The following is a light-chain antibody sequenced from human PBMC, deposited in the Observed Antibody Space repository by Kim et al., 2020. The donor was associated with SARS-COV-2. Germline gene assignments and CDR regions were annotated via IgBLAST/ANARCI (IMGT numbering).Light chain of an antibody. CDR3: QKYNSAPWT. Sequence: DIQMIQSPSSLSVSVGDRVTITCRASQGITNSLAWYQQKPGKVPQLLIYAASALQSGVPSRFSGSGSGTDFTLTISSLQPEDVATYYCQKYNSAPWTFGQGTKVEIK. V-gene: IGKV1-27*01. J-gene: IGKJ1*01. CDR2: AAS. CDR1: QGITNS.